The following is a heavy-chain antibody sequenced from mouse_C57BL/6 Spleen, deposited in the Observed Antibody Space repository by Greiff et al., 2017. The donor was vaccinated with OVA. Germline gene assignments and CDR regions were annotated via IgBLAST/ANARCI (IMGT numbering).Heavy chain of an antibody. CDR3: ARPSPHYYGSSYGYFDV. CDR1: GYAFSSSW. CDR2: IYPGDGDT. D-gene: IGHD1-1*01. J-gene: IGHJ1*03. Sequence: QVQLQQSGPELVKPGASVKISCKASGYAFSSSWMNWVKQRPGTGLEWLGRIYPGDGDTNYNGKFKGKATLTADKSSSTAYMQLSSLTSEDSAVYFCARPSPHYYGSSYGYFDVWGTGTTVTVSS. V-gene: IGHV1-82*01.